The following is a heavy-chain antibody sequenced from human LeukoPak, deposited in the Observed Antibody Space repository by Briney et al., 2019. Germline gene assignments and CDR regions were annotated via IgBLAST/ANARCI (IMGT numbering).Heavy chain of an antibody. CDR2: INHSGST. J-gene: IGHJ4*02. CDR1: GGSFSGYY. CDR3: ARVAGGGVYYYGSGSYLGGFDY. D-gene: IGHD3-10*01. Sequence: PSETLSLTCAVYGGSFSGYYWSWIRQPPGKGLEWIGEINHSGSTSYNPSLKSRVTISVDTSKNQFSLKLSSVTAADTAVYYCARVAGGGVYYYGSGSYLGGFDYWGQGTLVTVSS. V-gene: IGHV4-34*01.